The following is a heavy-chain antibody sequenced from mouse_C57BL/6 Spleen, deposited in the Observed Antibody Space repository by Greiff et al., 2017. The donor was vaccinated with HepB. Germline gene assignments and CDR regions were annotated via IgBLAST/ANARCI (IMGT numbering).Heavy chain of an antibody. J-gene: IGHJ4*01. CDR2: ISSGSSTI. CDR1: GFTFSAYG. V-gene: IGHV5-17*01. Sequence: EVKLVESGGGLVKPGGSLKLSCAASGFTFSAYGMHWVRQAPEKGLEWVAYISSGSSTIYYADTVKGRFTISRDNAKNTLFLQMTSLRSEDTAMYYCATLRPSRNMDYWGQGTSVTVSS. CDR3: ATLRPSRNMDY.